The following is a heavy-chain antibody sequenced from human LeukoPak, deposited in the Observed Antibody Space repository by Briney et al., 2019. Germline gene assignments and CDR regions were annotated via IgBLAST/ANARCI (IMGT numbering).Heavy chain of an antibody. J-gene: IGHJ4*02. CDR2: IKQDGSEK. Sequence: PGGSLRLSCAASRFTFSSHWMGWVRQAPGKGLEWVGNIKQDGSEKYYVDSVKGRFTISRDNAKNSLYLQMNSLRAEDTAVYYCARARGLRGYYFDYWGQGTLVTVSS. CDR1: RFTFSSHW. D-gene: IGHD5-12*01. V-gene: IGHV3-7*03. CDR3: ARARGLRGYYFDY.